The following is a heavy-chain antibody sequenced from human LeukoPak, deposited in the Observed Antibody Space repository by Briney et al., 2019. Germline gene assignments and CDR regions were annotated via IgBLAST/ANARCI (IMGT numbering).Heavy chain of an antibody. CDR2: INHSGST. D-gene: IGHD4-23*01. V-gene: IGHV4-34*01. J-gene: IGHJ4*02. CDR1: GRSFSRYY. CDR3: ARGRYYGGKEDY. Sequence: TPSETLSLTCAVYGRSFSRYYWSWIRQPPGKGLEWIGEINHSGSTNYNPSLKSRVTISVDTSKNQFSLKLSSVTAADTAVYYCARGRYYGGKEDYWGQGTLVTVSS.